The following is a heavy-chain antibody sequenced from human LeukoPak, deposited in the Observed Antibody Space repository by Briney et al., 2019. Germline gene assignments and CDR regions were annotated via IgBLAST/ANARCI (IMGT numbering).Heavy chain of an antibody. D-gene: IGHD6-19*01. J-gene: IGHJ4*02. CDR3: AKIPFNSGWYSFDS. V-gene: IGHV3-23*01. Sequence: GGSLRLSCAASGFTFSNYAMNWVRQAPGKGLEWVSSISGSGGSTYHADSVKGRFTISRDNSKNTLYLQMNSLRAEDTAVYFCAKIPFNSGWYSFDSWSQGTLATVSS. CDR2: ISGSGGST. CDR1: GFTFSNYA.